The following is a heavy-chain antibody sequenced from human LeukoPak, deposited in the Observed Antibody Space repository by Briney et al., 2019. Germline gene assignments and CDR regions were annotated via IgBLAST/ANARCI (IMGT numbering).Heavy chain of an antibody. Sequence: SVKVSCKASGYKFTSYYVHWVRQAPGQGLEWMGWINCNNDGTNYAQNFQDRVAMTRDPSITTVYMEVSRVTFDDTAVYFCARSYCGGDCYSAEFDAWGQGSLVTVSS. D-gene: IGHD2-21*02. CDR2: INCNNDGT. J-gene: IGHJ4*02. CDR1: GYKFTSYY. CDR3: ARSYCGGDCYSAEFDA. V-gene: IGHV1-2*02.